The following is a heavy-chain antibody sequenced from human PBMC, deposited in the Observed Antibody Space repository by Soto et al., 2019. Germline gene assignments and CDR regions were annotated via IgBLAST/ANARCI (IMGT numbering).Heavy chain of an antibody. D-gene: IGHD6-6*01. CDR2: IYPGDSDT. J-gene: IGHJ4*02. CDR1: VGRFRSDW. CDR3: ALLMGSSSQFDY. V-gene: IGHV5-51*01. Sequence: GAALKISGKGSVGRFRSDWWDGERQMPGKGLEWMGIIYPGDSDTRYSPSFQGQVTISADKSISTAYLQWSSLKASDTAMYYCALLMGSSSQFDYWGQGNLVTVSS.